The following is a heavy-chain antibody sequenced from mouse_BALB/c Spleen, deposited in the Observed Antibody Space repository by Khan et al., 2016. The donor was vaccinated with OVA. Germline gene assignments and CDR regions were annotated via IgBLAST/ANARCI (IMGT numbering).Heavy chain of an antibody. D-gene: IGHD2-14*01. J-gene: IGHJ4*01. CDR1: GFTFTNYG. V-gene: IGHV9-3-1*01. CDR2: INTCTGEP. Sequence: QVQLKQSGPELKKPGETVQISCKASGFTFTNYGMNWVKQAPGKGLKWMGWINTCTGEPTFADDFKGRFAFSLETSASTAYLQINSLKNEDTATYFCARVGYNGTMDCWGQGTSVTVSS. CDR3: ARVGYNGTMDC.